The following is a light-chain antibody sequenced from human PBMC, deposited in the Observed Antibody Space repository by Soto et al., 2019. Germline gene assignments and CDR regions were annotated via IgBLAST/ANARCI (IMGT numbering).Light chain of an antibody. Sequence: QSVLTQPRSVSRSPGQSVTISCTGTSSDVGGYDYVSWYQQHPGKAPKLMIYDVSKRPSGVPDRFSGSKSGNTASLTISGLQAEDEADYYCCSYAGIYTPFGGGTKVTV. J-gene: IGLJ2*01. CDR3: CSYAGIYTP. V-gene: IGLV2-11*01. CDR2: DVS. CDR1: SSDVGGYDY.